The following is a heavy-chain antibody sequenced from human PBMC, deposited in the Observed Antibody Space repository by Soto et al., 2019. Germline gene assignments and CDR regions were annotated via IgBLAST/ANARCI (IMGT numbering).Heavy chain of an antibody. V-gene: IGHV1-69*13. Sequence: SVKVSCKASGGTFSSYAFSWVGQAPGQGLEWMGGIIPIFGTANYAQKFQGRVTITADESTSTAYMELSSLRSEDTAVYYCARAVLRYFDLYYGMDVWGQGTTVTVSS. CDR1: GGTFSSYA. CDR3: ARAVLRYFDLYYGMDV. J-gene: IGHJ6*02. CDR2: IIPIFGTA. D-gene: IGHD3-9*01.